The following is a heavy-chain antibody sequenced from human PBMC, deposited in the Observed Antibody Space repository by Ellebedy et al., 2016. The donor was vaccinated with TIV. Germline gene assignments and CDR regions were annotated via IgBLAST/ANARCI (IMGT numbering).Heavy chain of an antibody. CDR3: ARDDDFWSGYHDY. D-gene: IGHD3-3*01. CDR2: ISYDGSNK. V-gene: IGHV3-30-3*01. CDR1: GFTFSSYA. J-gene: IGHJ4*02. Sequence: GGSLRLSCAASGFTFSSYAMHWVRQAPGKGLEWVAVISYDGSNKYYADSVKGRFTISRDNSKNTLYLQMNSLRAEDTAVYYCARDDDFWSGYHDYWGQGTLVTVSS.